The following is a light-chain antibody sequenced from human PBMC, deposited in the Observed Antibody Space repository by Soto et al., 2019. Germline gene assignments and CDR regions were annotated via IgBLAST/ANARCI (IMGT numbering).Light chain of an antibody. CDR1: SSNIGSNY. Sequence: QSVLTQPPSASGTPGQRVTISCSGSSSNIGSNYVYWYQQLPGAVPQLLIYRNSDRPSRVPDRFSGSKSGTSASLAISGLRSEDEDDYYCAAWDDSLSGVVFGGGTKLTVL. J-gene: IGLJ2*01. V-gene: IGLV1-47*01. CDR2: RNS. CDR3: AAWDDSLSGVV.